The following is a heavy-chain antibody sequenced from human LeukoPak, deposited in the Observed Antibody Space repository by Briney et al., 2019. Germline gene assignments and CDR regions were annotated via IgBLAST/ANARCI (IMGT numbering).Heavy chain of an antibody. V-gene: IGHV3-7*01. CDR3: ARDVSSSSGLDYFDY. D-gene: IGHD6-6*01. Sequence: GGSLRLSCAASGFTFSNAWMSWVRQAPGKGLEWVANIKQDGSEKYYVDSVKGRLTISRDNAKNSLYLQMNSLRVEDTAVYYCARDVSSSSGLDYFDYWGQGSLVTVSS. CDR2: IKQDGSEK. J-gene: IGHJ4*02. CDR1: GFTFSNAW.